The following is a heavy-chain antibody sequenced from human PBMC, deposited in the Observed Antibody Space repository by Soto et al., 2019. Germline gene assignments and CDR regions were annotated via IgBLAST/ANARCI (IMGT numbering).Heavy chain of an antibody. CDR1: GITFVNAW. Sequence: SLRLSCTTSGITFVNAWVSWVRQAPGKGLEWVGRIKNKADGGTADYAAPVRGRFTISRDDTKDTLFLQMNSLEIEDTAVYYCTTDPGDYADFWGQGTLVTVS. J-gene: IGHJ4*02. CDR3: TTDPGDYADF. V-gene: IGHV3-15*01. D-gene: IGHD4-17*01. CDR2: IKNKADGGTA.